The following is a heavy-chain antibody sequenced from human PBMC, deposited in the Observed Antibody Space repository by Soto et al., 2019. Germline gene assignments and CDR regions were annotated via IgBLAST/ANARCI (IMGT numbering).Heavy chain of an antibody. J-gene: IGHJ3*02. CDR2: FIPIFGTA. CDR1: GGTFSSYA. CDR3: ARDKVTMVRGVIGYAFDI. D-gene: IGHD3-10*01. Sequence: QVQLVQSGAEVKKPGSSVKVSCKASGGTFSSYAISWVRQAPGQGLEWMGGFIPIFGTANYAQKFQGRVTITADESTSTAYMELSSLRSEDTAVYYCARDKVTMVRGVIGYAFDIWGQGTMVTVSS. V-gene: IGHV1-69*01.